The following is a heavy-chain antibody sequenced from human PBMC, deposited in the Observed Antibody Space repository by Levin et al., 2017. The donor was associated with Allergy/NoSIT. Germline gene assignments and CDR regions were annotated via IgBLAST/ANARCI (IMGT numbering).Heavy chain of an antibody. CDR2: IIPIFGTA. Sequence: ASVKVSCKASGGTFSSYAISWVRQAPGQGLEWMGGIIPIFGTANYAQKFQGRVTITADESTSTAYMELSSLRSEDTAVYYCARYNDIVLVPAATNYYYYGMDVWGQGTTVTVSS. D-gene: IGHD2-2*01. J-gene: IGHJ6*02. CDR1: GGTFSSYA. CDR3: ARYNDIVLVPAATNYYYYGMDV. V-gene: IGHV1-69*13.